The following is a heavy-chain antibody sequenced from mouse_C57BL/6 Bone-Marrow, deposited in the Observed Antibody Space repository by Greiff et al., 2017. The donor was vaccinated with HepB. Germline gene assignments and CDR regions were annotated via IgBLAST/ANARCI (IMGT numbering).Heavy chain of an antibody. V-gene: IGHV5-4*03. D-gene: IGHD1-1*01. CDR1: GFTFSSYA. J-gene: IGHJ2*01. CDR2: ISDGGSYT. Sequence: EVKLMESGGGLVKPGGSLKLSCAASGFTFSSYAMSWVRQTPEKRLEWVATISDGGSYTYYPDNVKGRFTISRDNAKNNLYLQMSHLKSEDSAVYYCARGVVAFDYWGQGTTLTVSS. CDR3: ARGVVAFDY.